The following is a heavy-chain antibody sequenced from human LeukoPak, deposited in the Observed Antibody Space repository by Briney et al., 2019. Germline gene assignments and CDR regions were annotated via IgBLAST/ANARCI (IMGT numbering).Heavy chain of an antibody. CDR2: ISGSGGST. J-gene: IGHJ4*02. D-gene: IGHD3-22*01. CDR1: GFTFSSYA. V-gene: IGHV3-23*01. CDR3: AKNYYDSSGYYYHYDY. Sequence: GGSLRLSCAASGFTFSSYAMSWVRQAPGKGLEWVSAISGSGGSTYYADSVKGRFTISRDNSKNTLYLQMDSLRAEDTAVYYCAKNYYDSSGYYYHYDYWGQGTLVTVSS.